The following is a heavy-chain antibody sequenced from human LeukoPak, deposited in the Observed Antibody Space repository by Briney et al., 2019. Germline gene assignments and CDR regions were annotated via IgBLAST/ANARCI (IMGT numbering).Heavy chain of an antibody. CDR2: ISYDGSNK. J-gene: IGHJ4*02. CDR3: AREKLGELLCFDY. CDR1: GFTFSSYA. V-gene: IGHV3-30*04. Sequence: GGSLRLSCAASGFTFSSYAMHWVRQAPGKGLEGVAVISYDGSNKYYADSMKGRFTISRDNSKNTLYLQMNSLRAEDTAVYYCAREKLGELLCFDYWGQGTLVTVSS. D-gene: IGHD3-10*01.